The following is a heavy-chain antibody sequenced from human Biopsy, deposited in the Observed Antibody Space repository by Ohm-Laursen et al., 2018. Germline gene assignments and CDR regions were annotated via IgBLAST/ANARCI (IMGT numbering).Heavy chain of an antibody. CDR1: GFTFTVYS. CDR3: ARWYGDLFYYYNGMDV. J-gene: IGHJ6*02. Sequence: SLRLSCSASGFTFTVYSIVWVRQAPGKGLEWVSSITSRTSSTYYADSVKGRVTSSRDNANNSVSLQMNNLRVDDTAVYYCARWYGDLFYYYNGMDVWGQGTTVTVSS. V-gene: IGHV3-21*01. CDR2: ITSRTSST. D-gene: IGHD3-10*01.